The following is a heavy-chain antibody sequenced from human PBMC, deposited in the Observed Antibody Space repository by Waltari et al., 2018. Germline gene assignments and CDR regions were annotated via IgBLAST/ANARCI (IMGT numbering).Heavy chain of an antibody. CDR3: ARGLTGLDP. CDR1: GSSISSGSYY. CDR2: IYTSGST. V-gene: IGHV4-61*02. Sequence: QVQMQESGPGLVKPSQTLSLTCTAPGSSISSGSYYWSWIRQPAGKGLEWFGRIYTSGSTNYNPSLKSRVTISVDTSKNQFSLKLSSVTAADTAVYYCARGLTGLDPWGQGTMVTV. D-gene: IGHD3-10*01. J-gene: IGHJ5*02.